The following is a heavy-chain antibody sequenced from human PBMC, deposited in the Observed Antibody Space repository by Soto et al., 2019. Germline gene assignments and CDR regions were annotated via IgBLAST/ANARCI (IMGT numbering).Heavy chain of an antibody. J-gene: IGHJ5*02. CDR2: VHYSGNT. CDR1: VCSISSGYH. V-gene: IGHV4-38-2*02. CDR3: ARQDRVVAAGRWFDP. D-gene: IGHD2-15*01. Sequence: WETLSLTCTFSVCSISSGYHWAWIRQPPGKGLEWLGSVHYSGNTYYNPSLKSRLTISVDKSKNQFPLNLSSVTAADTAVYYCARQDRVVAAGRWFDPWGQGTLTIVSS.